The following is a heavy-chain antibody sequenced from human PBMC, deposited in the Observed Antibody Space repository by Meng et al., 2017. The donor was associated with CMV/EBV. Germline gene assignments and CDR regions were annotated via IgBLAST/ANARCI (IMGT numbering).Heavy chain of an antibody. V-gene: IGHV3-30-3*01. D-gene: IGHD2-15*01. CDR2: ISDDGNKK. CDR3: ARRLRYCNGGSCEPLYLGY. J-gene: IGHJ4*02. CDR1: SNHI. Sequence: SNHIMYWVRQAPGKGLQWMAVISDDGNKKYYADSVKGRFTISRDNSKNTVYLQMDSLRAEDTAVYYCARRLRYCNGGSCEPLYLGYWGQGTLVTVSS.